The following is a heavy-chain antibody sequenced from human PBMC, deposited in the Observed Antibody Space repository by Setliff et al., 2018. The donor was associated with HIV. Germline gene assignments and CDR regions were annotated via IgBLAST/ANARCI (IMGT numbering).Heavy chain of an antibody. Sequence: SETLSLTCTVFGGSISSGSYYWGWIRLPPGKGLEWIGSIYYSGSTDYNPSLKSRVTMSVDTSKNQFSLKLNSVTAADTAVYYCAREFDGSGTSYLLGGYYYDYWGQGTLVTVSS. CDR1: GGSISSGSYY. D-gene: IGHD3-10*01. CDR3: AREFDGSGTSYLLGGYYYDY. CDR2: IYYSGST. J-gene: IGHJ4*02. V-gene: IGHV4-39*07.